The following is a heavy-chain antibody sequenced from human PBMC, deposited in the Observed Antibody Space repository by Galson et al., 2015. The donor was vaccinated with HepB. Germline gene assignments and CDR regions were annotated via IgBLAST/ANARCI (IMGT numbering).Heavy chain of an antibody. CDR1: GFTFSSYG. J-gene: IGHJ2*01. Sequence: SLRLSCAASGFTFSSYGMHWVRQAPGKGLEWVAVIWYDGSNKYYADSVKGRFTISRDNSKNTLYLQMNSLRAEDTAVYYCARDKYDILTGPPYWYFDLWGRGTLVTVSS. D-gene: IGHD3-9*01. V-gene: IGHV3-33*01. CDR2: IWYDGSNK. CDR3: ARDKYDILTGPPYWYFDL.